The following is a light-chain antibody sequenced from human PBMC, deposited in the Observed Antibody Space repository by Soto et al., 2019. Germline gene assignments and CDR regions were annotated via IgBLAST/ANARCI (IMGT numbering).Light chain of an antibody. CDR2: EVS. CDR1: SSDVGVYNY. J-gene: IGLJ2*01. V-gene: IGLV2-8*01. Sequence: QSALTQPPSASGSTGQSVTISCTGTSSDVGVYNYVSWYQQHPGKAPKLMIYEVSKRPSGVPDRFSDSKSGNTASLTVSGLQAEDESDYYCSSFAGNNNLVFGGGTKLTV. CDR3: SSFAGNNNLV.